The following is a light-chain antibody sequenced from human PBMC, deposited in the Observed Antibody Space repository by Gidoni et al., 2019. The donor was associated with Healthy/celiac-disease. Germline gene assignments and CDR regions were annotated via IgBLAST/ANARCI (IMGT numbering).Light chain of an antibody. J-gene: IGKJ3*01. CDR2: AAS. V-gene: IGKV1-39*01. Sequence: DIQMTQSPSSLSASVGDRVTITCRASQSISSYLNWYQQKPGKAPKLLIYAASSLQSSVPSRFSGSGSGTDFTLTISSLHPEDFATYYCQQSYSTPFTFGPGTKVDIK. CDR1: QSISSY. CDR3: QQSYSTPFT.